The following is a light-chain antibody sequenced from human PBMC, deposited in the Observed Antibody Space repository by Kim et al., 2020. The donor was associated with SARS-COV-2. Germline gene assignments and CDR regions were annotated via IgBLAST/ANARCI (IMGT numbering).Light chain of an antibody. CDR2: GAS. Sequence: ETVLTQSPATLSVSPGERATLSCRASQSVRNNLVWYQQKPGQAPRLLIYGASTRATGVPARFSASGSGTDFTLTISSLQSEDFAIYYCQQYDDWPPNTFGQGTKLEI. CDR1: QSVRNN. J-gene: IGKJ2*01. V-gene: IGKV3-15*01. CDR3: QQYDDWPPNT.